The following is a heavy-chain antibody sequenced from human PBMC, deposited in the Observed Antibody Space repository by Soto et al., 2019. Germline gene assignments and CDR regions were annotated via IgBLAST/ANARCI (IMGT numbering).Heavy chain of an antibody. J-gene: IGHJ4*02. V-gene: IGHV4-34*01. CDR3: ARGYDSSGYYPPLLDY. CDR1: GGSLSGYY. Sequence: SETLSITCAVYGGSLSGYYWSWIRKSPGKGLEWIGEISHSGSTNYNPSLKSRVTLSVATSKNQFALRLSSVAAADTAVYYCARGYDSSGYYPPLLDYWGQGALVTLSS. CDR2: ISHSGST. D-gene: IGHD3-22*01.